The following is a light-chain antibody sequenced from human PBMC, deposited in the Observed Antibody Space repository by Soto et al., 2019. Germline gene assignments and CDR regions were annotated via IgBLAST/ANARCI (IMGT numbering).Light chain of an antibody. CDR2: DVS. CDR1: SSDVGGYNY. V-gene: IGLV2-11*01. CDR3: CSYAGSYTVV. Sequence: QSALTQPRSVSGSPGQSVTISCTGTSSDVGGYNYVSWYQQHPGKAPKLMIYDVSKRPSGVPDRFSGSKSGNTASLTISGXXXXXXXDYXCCSYAGSYTVVFGGXT. J-gene: IGLJ2*01.